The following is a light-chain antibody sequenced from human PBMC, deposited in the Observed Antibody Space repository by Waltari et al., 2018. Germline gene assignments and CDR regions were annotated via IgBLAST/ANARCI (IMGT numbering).Light chain of an antibody. CDR2: KAS. J-gene: IGKJ3*01. CDR1: QSISRW. V-gene: IGKV1-5*03. Sequence: DIKMTQSHSTVSASVGDRATITCRASQSISRWLAWYQQKPGEAPKRLIHKASSVQSGVPSRFSGSGSGTEFTLNITSLQPDDFATYYCQHYNSFSALFTFGPGTQVDIK. CDR3: QHYNSFSALFT.